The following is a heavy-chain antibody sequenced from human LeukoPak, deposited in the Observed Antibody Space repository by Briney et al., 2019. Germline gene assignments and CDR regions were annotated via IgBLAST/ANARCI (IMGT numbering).Heavy chain of an antibody. D-gene: IGHD2-15*01. V-gene: IGHV3-23*01. CDR3: AKAPGFGSGLGIDY. CDR1: GFTFSSYA. Sequence: GGSLRLSCAASGFTFSSYAMSWVRQAPGKGLEWVSAISGSGGSTYYADSVKGRFTISRDNSKHTLYLQMNSLSAEDTAVYYCAKAPGFGSGLGIDYWGQGTPVTVSS. CDR2: ISGSGGST. J-gene: IGHJ4*02.